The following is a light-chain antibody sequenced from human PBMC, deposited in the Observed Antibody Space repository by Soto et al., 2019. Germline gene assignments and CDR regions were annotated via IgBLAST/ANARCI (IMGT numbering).Light chain of an antibody. J-gene: IGKJ4*01. CDR3: QQYKNWPPLT. CDR1: QSVSYN. CDR2: GAF. Sequence: EIVMTQSPVTLSVSPGETATLSCRASQSVSYNLAWYQQKPGQGPRLLIYGAFTRATGIPARFSGSGSGTEFTLTISSLQSEDFALYYCQQYKNWPPLTFGGGTKVEIK. V-gene: IGKV3-15*01.